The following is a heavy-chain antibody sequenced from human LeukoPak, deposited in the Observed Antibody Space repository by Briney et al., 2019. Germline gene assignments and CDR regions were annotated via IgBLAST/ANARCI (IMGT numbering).Heavy chain of an antibody. J-gene: IGHJ4*02. CDR2: IYTSGST. V-gene: IGHV4-61*02. CDR3: ASTPVGSGELLGY. CDR1: GGSISSGSYY. D-gene: IGHD3-10*01. Sequence: KPSQTLSLTCTISGGSISSGSYYWNWIRQPAGKGLEWIGRIYTSGSTNYNPSLKSRVTISLDTSKNQFSLKLSSVTAADTAVYYCASTPVGSGELLGYWGQGTLVTVSS.